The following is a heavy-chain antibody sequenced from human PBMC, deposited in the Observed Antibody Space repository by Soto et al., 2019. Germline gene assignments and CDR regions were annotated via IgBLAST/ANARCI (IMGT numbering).Heavy chain of an antibody. CDR3: ARVRAPSAYYDIFLSLQTGHAYFDD. CDR2: ISYDGSNK. Sequence: GGSLRLSCAASGFTFSSYAMHWVRQAPGKGLEWVAVISYDGSNKYYADSVKGRFTISRDNSKNTLYLQMNSLRAEDTAVYYCARVRAPSAYYDIFLSLQTGHAYFDDWGQGTRVTVSS. V-gene: IGHV3-30-3*01. D-gene: IGHD3-9*01. CDR1: GFTFSSYA. J-gene: IGHJ4*02.